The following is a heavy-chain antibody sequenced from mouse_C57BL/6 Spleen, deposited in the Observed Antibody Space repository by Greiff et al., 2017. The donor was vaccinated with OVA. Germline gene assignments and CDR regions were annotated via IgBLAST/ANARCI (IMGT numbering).Heavy chain of an antibody. Sequence: VKLMESGAELVRPGASVKLSCKASGYTFTDYYINWVKQRPGQGLEWIARIYPGSGNTYYNEKFKGKATLTAEKSSSTAYMQLSSLTSEDSAVYFCAREGTYYGSSYGRFDYWGQGTTLTVSS. CDR3: AREGTYYGSSYGRFDY. D-gene: IGHD1-1*01. CDR2: IYPGSGNT. CDR1: GYTFTDYY. J-gene: IGHJ2*01. V-gene: IGHV1-76*01.